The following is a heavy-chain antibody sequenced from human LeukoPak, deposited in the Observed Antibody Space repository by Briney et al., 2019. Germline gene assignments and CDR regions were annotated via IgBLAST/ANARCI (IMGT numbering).Heavy chain of an antibody. CDR1: GFTFSSYA. CDR3: ARIFHGYDFWSGYVYYYGMDV. V-gene: IGHV3-23*01. CDR2: ISGSGGST. Sequence: PGGSLRLSCAASGFTFSSYAMSWVRQAPGKGLEWVSAISGSGGSTYYADSVKGRFTISRDNSKNTLYLQMNSLRAEDTAVYYCARIFHGYDFWSGYVYYYGMDVWGQGTTVTVSS. D-gene: IGHD3-3*01. J-gene: IGHJ6*02.